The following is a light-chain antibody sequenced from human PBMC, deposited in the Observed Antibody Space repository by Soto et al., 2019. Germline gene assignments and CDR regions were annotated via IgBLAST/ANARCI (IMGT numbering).Light chain of an antibody. CDR3: QQYDSSPLT. V-gene: IGKV3-20*01. J-gene: IGKJ4*01. CDR2: GAS. Sequence: EIVLTQSPGTLSLSPGDRATLSCRARQSVSSSYLAWYQQKPGQAPRLLIYGASSRATGIPDRFSGSGSGTDFTLTISILEPEDFAVYYCQQYDSSPLTFGGGTKVEIK. CDR1: QSVSSSY.